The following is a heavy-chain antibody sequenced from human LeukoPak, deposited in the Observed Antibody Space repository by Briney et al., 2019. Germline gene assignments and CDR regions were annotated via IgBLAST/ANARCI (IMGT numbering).Heavy chain of an antibody. Sequence: PGGSLRLSCAASGFTFSGSAMHWVRQASGKGLEWVGRIRSKANSYATAYAASVKGRFTISRDDSKNTAYLQMNSLKIEDTAVYYCTRGSDGYNPAMDVWGKGTTVTISS. V-gene: IGHV3-73*01. CDR2: IRSKANSYAT. CDR1: GFTFSGSA. CDR3: TRGSDGYNPAMDV. J-gene: IGHJ6*03. D-gene: IGHD5-24*01.